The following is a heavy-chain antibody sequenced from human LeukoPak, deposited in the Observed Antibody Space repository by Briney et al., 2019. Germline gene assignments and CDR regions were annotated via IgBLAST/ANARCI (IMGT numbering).Heavy chain of an antibody. CDR1: GGSISTYY. CDR3: ARLRIAVAGTWYSDY. D-gene: IGHD6-13*01. J-gene: IGHJ4*02. V-gene: IGHV4-59*08. Sequence: SETLSLTCTFSGGSISTYYWSWIRQPPGKGLEWIGYIYYSGYTNYNPSLKSRVTISIDTSKNQFSLKLSSVTAADTAMYYCARLRIAVAGTWYSDYWGQGTLVTVSS. CDR2: IYYSGYT.